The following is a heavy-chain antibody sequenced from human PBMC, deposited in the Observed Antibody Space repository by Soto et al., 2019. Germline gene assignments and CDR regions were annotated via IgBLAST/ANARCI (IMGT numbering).Heavy chain of an antibody. CDR3: ARDLNLIADRPDRLGSDWFEA. CDR2: INPSRGTT. V-gene: IGHV1-46*01. CDR1: GYTFSRYY. D-gene: IGHD6-6*01. J-gene: IGHJ5*02. Sequence: QVQLVQSGAEVKKPGASVEVSCKASGYTFSRYYLHWLRQAPGQGLEWMGIINPSRGTTTYAQKFRGRFSMTSDTSTSTVYMALASRPSEDTAGYYWARDLNLIADRPDRLGSDWFEARGQGTLVAVSS.